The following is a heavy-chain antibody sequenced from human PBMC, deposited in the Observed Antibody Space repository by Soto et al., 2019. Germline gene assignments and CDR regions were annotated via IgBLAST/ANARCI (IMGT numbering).Heavy chain of an antibody. CDR3: ARILQYSSSWTPFDY. CDR2: IDWDDDK. D-gene: IGHD6-13*01. Sequence: SGPTLVNPTQTLTLTCTFSGFSLSTSGMCVSWIRQPPGKALEWLALIDWDDDKYYSTSLKTRLTISKDTSKNQVVLTMTNMDPVDTATYYCARILQYSSSWTPFDYWGQGTLVTVS. CDR1: GFSLSTSGMC. V-gene: IGHV2-70*01. J-gene: IGHJ4*02.